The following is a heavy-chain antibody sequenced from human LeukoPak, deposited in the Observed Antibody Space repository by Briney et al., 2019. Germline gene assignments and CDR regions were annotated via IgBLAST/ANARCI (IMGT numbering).Heavy chain of an antibody. J-gene: IGHJ4*02. D-gene: IGHD3-16*02. V-gene: IGHV1-2*02. CDR3: ARVRPYRGLRLGELSRYYFDY. CDR1: GYTFTGYY. CDR2: INPNSGGT. Sequence: ASVKASCKASGYTFTGYYMHWVRQAPGQGLEWMGWINPNSGGTNYAQRFQGRVTMTRDTSISTAYMELSRLRSDDTAVYYCARVRPYRGLRLGELSRYYFDYWGQGTLVTVSS.